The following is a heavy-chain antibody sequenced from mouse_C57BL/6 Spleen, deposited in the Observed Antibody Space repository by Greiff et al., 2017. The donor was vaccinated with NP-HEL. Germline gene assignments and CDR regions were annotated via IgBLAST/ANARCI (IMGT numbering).Heavy chain of an antibody. V-gene: IGHV1-39*01. CDR1: GYSFTDYN. CDR2: INPNYGTT. Sequence: QLMESGPELVKPGASVKISCTASGYSFTDYNMHWVQQSPGKSLEWIGVINPNYGTTSYNQKFKGKATLTVDQSSSTAYMQLNSLTSEDAAVYYCAREGGKTYAMDYWGQGTSVTVSS. CDR3: AREGGKTYAMDY. J-gene: IGHJ4*01. D-gene: IGHD1-1*02.